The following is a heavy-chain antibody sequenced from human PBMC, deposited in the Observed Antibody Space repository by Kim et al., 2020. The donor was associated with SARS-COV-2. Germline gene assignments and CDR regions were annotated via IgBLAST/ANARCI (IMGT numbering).Heavy chain of an antibody. Sequence: SETLSLTCTVSGGSITSYYWSWIRQPPGKGPEWIGYIYYSGSTNYNPSLKSRVSISVDTSKNQFSLKLSSVAAADTALYYCAATVYSSSWRFDYWGRGTL. CDR2: IYYSGST. J-gene: IGHJ4*02. CDR3: AATVYSSSWRFDY. V-gene: IGHV4-59*01. D-gene: IGHD6-13*01. CDR1: GGSITSYY.